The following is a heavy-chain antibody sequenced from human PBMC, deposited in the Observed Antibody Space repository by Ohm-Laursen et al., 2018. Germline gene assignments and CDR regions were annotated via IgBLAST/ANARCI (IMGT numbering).Heavy chain of an antibody. J-gene: IGHJ5*02. D-gene: IGHD4-11*01. Sequence: SETLSLTCVVSDASIDSAKWSWVRQSAGKQLEWIGRVSQIGTPSYNSSFGSRVIISVESSKNRVSLVLGAVTAADTAVYFCARDNSNYGWFDPWGQGTLVTVSS. V-gene: IGHV4-4*07. CDR1: DASIDSAK. CDR2: VSQIGTP. CDR3: ARDNSNYGWFDP.